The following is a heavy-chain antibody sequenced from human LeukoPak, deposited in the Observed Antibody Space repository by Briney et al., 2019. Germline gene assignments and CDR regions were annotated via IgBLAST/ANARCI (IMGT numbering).Heavy chain of an antibody. J-gene: IGHJ3*02. Sequence: GGSLRLSCAASGFTFDDYGMSWVRQAPGKGLEWVSSISSSSSYIYYADSVKGRFTISRDNAKNSLYLQMNSLRAEDTAVYYCARVHFYLAATSDAFDIWGQGTMVTVSS. D-gene: IGHD2-15*01. CDR3: ARVHFYLAATSDAFDI. CDR2: ISSSSSYI. V-gene: IGHV3-21*01. CDR1: GFTFDDYG.